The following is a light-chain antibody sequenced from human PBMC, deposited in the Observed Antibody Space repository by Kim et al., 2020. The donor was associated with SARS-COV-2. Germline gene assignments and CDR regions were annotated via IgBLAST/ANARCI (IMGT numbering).Light chain of an antibody. Sequence: DIVMTQSPDSLAVSLGERATINCKSSQSLLYSSNNKNYLAWYQHKPGQPPKLLIYWASTRESGVPDRFSGSGSATDFTLTISSLQAEDVAVYYCQQYYSTPQTFGQGTKLEI. CDR2: WAS. CDR1: QSLLYSSNNKNY. CDR3: QQYYSTPQT. J-gene: IGKJ2*01. V-gene: IGKV4-1*01.